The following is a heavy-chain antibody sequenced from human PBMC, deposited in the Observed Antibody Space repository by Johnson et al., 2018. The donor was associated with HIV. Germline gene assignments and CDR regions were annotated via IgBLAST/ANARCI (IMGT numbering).Heavy chain of an antibody. D-gene: IGHD6-13*01. J-gene: IGHJ3*02. CDR1: GFNVSSNY. CDR3: ARDHIAAALGAFDI. V-gene: IGHV3-66*01. CDR2: LYSGGST. Sequence: EQLVESGGGLVQPGGSLRLSCAVSGFNVSSNYMSWVRQAPGKGLEWVSVLYSGGSTYYADSVKGRFTISRDNSKNTLYLQMNSLRAEDTAVYYCARDHIAAALGAFDIWGQGTMVTVSS.